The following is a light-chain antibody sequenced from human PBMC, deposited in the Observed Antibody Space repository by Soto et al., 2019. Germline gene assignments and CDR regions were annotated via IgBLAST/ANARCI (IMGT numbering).Light chain of an antibody. V-gene: IGLV2-8*01. CDR3: SSYAGSSNV. CDR2: EVN. Sequence: QAVLTQPRSACGSPGQAVSISCTGTSSDVGGYNYVSWYQQHPGKAPKLMIYEVNKRPSGVPDRFSGSKSGNTASLTVSGLQAEDEADYYCSSYAGSSNVFGTGTKVTAL. J-gene: IGLJ1*01. CDR1: SSDVGGYNY.